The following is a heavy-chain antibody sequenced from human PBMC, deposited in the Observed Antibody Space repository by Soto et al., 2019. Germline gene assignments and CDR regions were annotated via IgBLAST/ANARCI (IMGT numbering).Heavy chain of an antibody. V-gene: IGHV4-4*07. CDR1: GGSISSYY. J-gene: IGHJ5*02. D-gene: IGHD4-17*01. CDR2: IYTSGST. Sequence: QVQLQESGPGLVKPSETLSLTCTVSGGSISSYYWSWIRQPAGKGLEWIGRIYTSGSTNYNPSLMSRVTMAVDTSKNQFSLRLSSVTAAHTAVYYCARSGAHPTVPHRFAPWGQGTLVTVSS. CDR3: ARSGAHPTVPHRFAP.